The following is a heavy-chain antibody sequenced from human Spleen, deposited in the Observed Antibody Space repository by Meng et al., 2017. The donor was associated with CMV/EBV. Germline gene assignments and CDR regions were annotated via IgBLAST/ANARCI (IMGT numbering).Heavy chain of an antibody. D-gene: IGHD3-3*01. Sequence: LFCAASGFTFSSYAMGWVRQAPGKGLEWVSAISGSGGSTYYADSVKGRFTISRDNSKNTLYLQMNSLRAEDTAVYYCAKDRFFGVVDYWGQGTLVTVSS. V-gene: IGHV3-23*01. J-gene: IGHJ4*02. CDR2: ISGSGGST. CDR1: GFTFSSYA. CDR3: AKDRFFGVVDY.